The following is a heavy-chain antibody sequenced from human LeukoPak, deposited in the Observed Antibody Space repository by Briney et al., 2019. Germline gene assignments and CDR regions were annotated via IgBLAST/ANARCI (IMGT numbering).Heavy chain of an antibody. J-gene: IGHJ4*02. CDR1: GYTFTSYY. V-gene: IGHV1-46*01. D-gene: IGHD3-10*01. Sequence: ASVKVSCKASGYTFTSYYMHWVRQAPGQGLEWMGIINPSGGSTSYAQKFQGRVTMTRDTSTSTVYMELSSLRSEDTAVYYCARSGGSGSYYILFDYWGQGTLSPSPQ. CDR3: ARSGGSGSYYILFDY. CDR2: INPSGGST.